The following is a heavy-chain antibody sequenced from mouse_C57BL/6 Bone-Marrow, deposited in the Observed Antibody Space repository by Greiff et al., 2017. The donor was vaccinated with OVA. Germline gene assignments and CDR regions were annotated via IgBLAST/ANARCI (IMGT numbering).Heavy chain of an antibody. J-gene: IGHJ2*01. CDR1: GFSLTSYG. Sequence: QVQLQQSGPGLVQPSQCLSITCTVSGFSLTSYGVHWVRQSPGKGLEWLGVIWRGGSTDYNAAFMSRLSSTKDNSKSHVFFKMNSLQADDTAIYSWAKMGKTGYFDYWGQGTTLTVSS. V-gene: IGHV2-5*01. CDR2: IWRGGST. CDR3: AKMGKTGYFDY. D-gene: IGHD4-1*01.